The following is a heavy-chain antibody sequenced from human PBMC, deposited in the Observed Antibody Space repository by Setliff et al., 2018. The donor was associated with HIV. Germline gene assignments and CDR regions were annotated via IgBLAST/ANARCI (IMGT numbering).Heavy chain of an antibody. V-gene: IGHV3-21*04. D-gene: IGHD6-13*01. CDR2: ISSSSTFI. CDR1: GFTFGSYS. CDR3: ARDLVWPYSSRWYDAFDI. J-gene: IGHJ3*02. Sequence: GGSLRLSCAASGFTFGSYSMNWVRQTPGKGLEWISSISSSSTFIHYANSVSGRFTISRDSAKNSLYLQMNSLRAEDTAVYYCARDLVWPYSSRWYDAFDIWGQGTMVTVS.